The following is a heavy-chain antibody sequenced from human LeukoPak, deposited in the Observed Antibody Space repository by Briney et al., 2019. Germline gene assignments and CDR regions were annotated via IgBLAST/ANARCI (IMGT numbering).Heavy chain of an antibody. V-gene: IGHV3-23*01. CDR3: AKDRSYGPPFDY. Sequence: GGSLRLSCAASGFTFSSYSMNWVRQAPGKGLEWVSAISGSGGSTYYADSVKGRFTISRDNSKNTLYLQMNSLRAEDTAVYYCAKDRSYGPPFDYWGQGTLVTVSS. CDR2: ISGSGGST. J-gene: IGHJ4*02. CDR1: GFTFSSYS. D-gene: IGHD5-18*01.